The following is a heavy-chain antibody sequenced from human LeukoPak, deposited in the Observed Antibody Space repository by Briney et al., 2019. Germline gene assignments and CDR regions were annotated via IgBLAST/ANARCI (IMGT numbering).Heavy chain of an antibody. CDR1: GFTFSSYA. D-gene: IGHD1-26*01. CDR3: ATRGTYYLPHDY. V-gene: IGHV3-23*01. CDR2: ISGSVGST. Sequence: GGSLRLSCAASGFTFSSYAMSWVRQAPGKGQEWVSAISGSVGSTYYADSVKGRFTISRDNSKNTLSLQMNSLRAEDTAVYYCATRGTYYLPHDYWGQGTLVTVSS. J-gene: IGHJ4*02.